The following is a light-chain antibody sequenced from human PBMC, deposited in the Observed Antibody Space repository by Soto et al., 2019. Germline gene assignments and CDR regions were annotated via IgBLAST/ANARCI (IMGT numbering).Light chain of an antibody. J-gene: IGKJ1*01. Sequence: ELVLTQSPGTLSLSPGERANLSCRASEHLGGFLAWYQQKAGQAPRLLIYHATNRATGVPARFSGSGSGTDFTLTISRLEPEDFAVYYCQQRGNWWTFGQGTKLEIK. V-gene: IGKV3-11*01. CDR2: HAT. CDR3: QQRGNWWT. CDR1: EHLGGF.